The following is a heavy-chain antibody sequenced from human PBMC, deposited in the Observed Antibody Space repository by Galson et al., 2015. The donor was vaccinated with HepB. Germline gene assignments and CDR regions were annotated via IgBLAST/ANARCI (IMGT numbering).Heavy chain of an antibody. CDR1: GASLSSSF. CDR2: INHRGST. D-gene: IGHD3-3*02. J-gene: IGHJ5*02. CDR3: ARARPSKLIAFDTRAHSWFDP. Sequence: ETLSLTCAVYGASLSSSFWTWIRQSPGKGLEWIGEINHRGSTSFNPSLKSRVTVSLDASKNQFSLNLTSVTAADTAVYYCARARPSKLIAFDTRAHSWFDPWGQGTLVTVSS. V-gene: IGHV4-34*01.